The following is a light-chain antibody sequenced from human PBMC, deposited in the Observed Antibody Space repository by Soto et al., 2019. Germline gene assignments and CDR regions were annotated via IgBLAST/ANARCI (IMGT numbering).Light chain of an antibody. V-gene: IGKV3-11*01. CDR1: PSVSNS. CDR2: DAS. Sequence: ESVLPQSPATLYLSPGERATLSCRASPSVSNSLAWYQHKPGQAPRLLVYDASNRATGVPTRFSGSGSGTDFTLTISSLETEDFAVYYCQQRNKWPPVTFGGGTKVDI. J-gene: IGKJ4*01. CDR3: QQRNKWPPVT.